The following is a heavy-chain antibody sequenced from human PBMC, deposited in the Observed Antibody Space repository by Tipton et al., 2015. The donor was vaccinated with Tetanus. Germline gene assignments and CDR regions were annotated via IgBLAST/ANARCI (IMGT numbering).Heavy chain of an antibody. CDR1: GDSITSSSYY. J-gene: IGHJ4*02. CDR3: ARDRYTSSSYDEDF. CDR2: IYYSGTT. Sequence: TLSLTCSVSGDSITSSSYYWGWIRQPPGKGLEWIGSIYYSGTTYFNPSLKSRVTISVDTSKTQFSLKLTSVTAADTAVYYCARDRYTSSSYDEDFWGQGTLATVSS. D-gene: IGHD6-6*01. V-gene: IGHV4-39*07.